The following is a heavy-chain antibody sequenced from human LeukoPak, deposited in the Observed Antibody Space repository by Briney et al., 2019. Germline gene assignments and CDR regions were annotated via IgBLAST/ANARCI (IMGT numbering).Heavy chain of an antibody. CDR3: ALLWFGELLAFDY. CDR2: INPNSGGT. CDR1: GGTFSSYA. V-gene: IGHV1-2*02. J-gene: IGHJ4*02. D-gene: IGHD3-10*01. Sequence: ASVKVSCKASGGTFSSYAISWVRQAPGQGLEWMGWINPNSGGTNYAQKFQGRVTMTRDTSISTAYMELSRLRSDDTAVYYCALLWFGELLAFDYWGQGTLVTVSS.